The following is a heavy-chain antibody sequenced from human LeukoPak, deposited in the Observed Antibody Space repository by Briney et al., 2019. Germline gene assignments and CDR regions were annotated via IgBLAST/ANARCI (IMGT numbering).Heavy chain of an antibody. CDR1: GFTFSNYW. V-gene: IGHV3-7*03. CDR2: IKTDGSEK. J-gene: IGHJ4*02. CDR3: AKGGVTMGIIDY. D-gene: IGHD3-10*01. Sequence: PGGSLRLSCEGSGFTFSNYWMGWVRQAPGKGLQWVANIKTDGSEKYYVDSVKGRFTISRDNAKNSLYLQMNSLRAEDTALYYCAKGGVTMGIIDYWGQGTLVTVSS.